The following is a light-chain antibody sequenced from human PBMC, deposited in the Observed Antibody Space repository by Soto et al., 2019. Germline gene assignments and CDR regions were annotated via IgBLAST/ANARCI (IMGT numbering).Light chain of an antibody. CDR1: SSDVGGYNY. CDR3: CSYAGTYAV. Sequence: QSALTQPRSVFGSPGQSVAISCTGTSSDVGGYNYVSWYQQHPGKAPKLMIYDVSGRPSGVPDRFSGSKSGNTASLTISGLQAEDEADYYCCSYAGTYAVFGGGTKLTVL. J-gene: IGLJ2*01. CDR2: DVS. V-gene: IGLV2-11*01.